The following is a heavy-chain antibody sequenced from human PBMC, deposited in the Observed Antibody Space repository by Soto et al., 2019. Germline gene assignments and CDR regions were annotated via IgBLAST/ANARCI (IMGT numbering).Heavy chain of an antibody. D-gene: IGHD6-19*01. CDR2: IYYSVST. CDR3: ARDKWGIAVAGTYYYYRMDV. CDR1: GGSISSYY. J-gene: IGHJ6*02. V-gene: IGHV4-59*01. Sequence: SLTCTVSGGSISSYYWSWIRQPPVKVLDCIWYIYYSVSTNYNPSLKSRVTISVDTSKNQFSLKLSSVTAADTAVYYCARDKWGIAVAGTYYYYRMDVWGQGTMVTVSS.